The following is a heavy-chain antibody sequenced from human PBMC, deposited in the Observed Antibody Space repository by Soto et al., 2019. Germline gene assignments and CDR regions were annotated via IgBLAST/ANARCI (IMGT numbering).Heavy chain of an antibody. CDR1: GYSFSTYA. CDR2: INGGTGQT. J-gene: IGHJ6*02. V-gene: IGHV1-3*01. D-gene: IGHD1-1*01. CDR3: ARGKGMEENYYYYGLDI. Sequence: SVKVSCKASGYSFSTYAMHWVRQAPGESLEWMGWINGGTGQTKYSQRFQDRVTITRDASASTAHMELSSLKSEDTAVYYCARGKGMEENYYYYGLDIWGQGTTVTVSS.